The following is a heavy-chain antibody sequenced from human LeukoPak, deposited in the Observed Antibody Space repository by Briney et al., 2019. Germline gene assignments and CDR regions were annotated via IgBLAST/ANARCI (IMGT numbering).Heavy chain of an antibody. CDR2: INPNSGGT. D-gene: IGHD6-6*01. CDR3: ARGVAARPGSYYYGMDV. J-gene: IGHJ6*02. Sequence: ASVNVSCKASGYTFTGYYMHWVRQAPGQGLEWMGWINPNSGGTNYAQKFQGRVTMTRDTSISTAYMELSRLRSDDTAVYYCARGVAARPGSYYYGMDVWGQGTTVTVSS. CDR1: GYTFTGYY. V-gene: IGHV1-2*02.